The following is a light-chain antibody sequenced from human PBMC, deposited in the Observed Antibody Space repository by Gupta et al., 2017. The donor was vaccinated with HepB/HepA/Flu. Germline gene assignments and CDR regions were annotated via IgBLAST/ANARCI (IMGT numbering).Light chain of an antibody. CDR1: TGTIGSNY. CDR2: EDN. J-gene: IGLJ3*02. Sequence: NFMLTQPHSVSESPGKTVTISCTRFTGTIGSNYVHWYQQRPGNAPSTGIAEDNQRPSGVPDRFACYTARSSTYAFINXSXQKAEDXSCAYCQCSDRRNHWVFGGGTKVTVL. CDR3: QCSDRRNHWV. V-gene: IGLV6-57*03.